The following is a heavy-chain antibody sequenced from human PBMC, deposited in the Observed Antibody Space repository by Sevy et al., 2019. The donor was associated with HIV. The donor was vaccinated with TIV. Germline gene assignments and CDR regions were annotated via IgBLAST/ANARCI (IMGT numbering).Heavy chain of an antibody. CDR2: ISRSSTYI. Sequence: GGSVRLSCATSGFTFSTYSMNWVRQAPGKGLEWVSSISRSSTYIYYTDSVKGRFTLSRDNARNSLYLQMNSLRVDDTAVYYCARDSGYTGYDWGQGTLVTVSS. CDR3: ARDSGYTGYD. J-gene: IGHJ4*02. D-gene: IGHD5-12*01. V-gene: IGHV3-21*01. CDR1: GFTFSTYS.